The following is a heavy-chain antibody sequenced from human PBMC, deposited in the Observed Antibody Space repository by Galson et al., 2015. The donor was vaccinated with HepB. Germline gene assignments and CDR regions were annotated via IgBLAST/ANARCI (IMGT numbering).Heavy chain of an antibody. CDR3: ARDAHSDYGDHAHFDS. V-gene: IGHV3-11*06. Sequence: SLRLSCAAPGFTFSDYYMSWIRQAPGKGLEWLSYISSSAIYAHYADSVKGRFTISRDNVKNSLFLQRNSLTADDTTVYYCARDAHSDYGDHAHFDSWGQGTLVSVSS. D-gene: IGHD4-17*01. CDR2: ISSSAIYA. J-gene: IGHJ4*02. CDR1: GFTFSDYY.